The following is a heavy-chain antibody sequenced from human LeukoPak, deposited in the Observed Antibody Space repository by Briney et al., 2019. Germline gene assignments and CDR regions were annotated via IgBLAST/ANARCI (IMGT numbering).Heavy chain of an antibody. CDR2: IYYRGAP. V-gene: IGHV4-39*07. D-gene: IGHD4-17*01. Sequence: SETLSLTCTVSSDSINSGSYYWRWIRQPPAKGLERIGRIYYRGAPYNNPSVNCRFTISVDTSKNQFSLKLTAVTAADTAVYYCARETVTTLSVRINWFDPWGQGSLVTVSS. J-gene: IGHJ5*02. CDR1: SDSINSGSYY. CDR3: ARETVTTLSVRINWFDP.